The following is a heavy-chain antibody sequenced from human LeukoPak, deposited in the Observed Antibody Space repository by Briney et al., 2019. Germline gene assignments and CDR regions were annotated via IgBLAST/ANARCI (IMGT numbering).Heavy chain of an antibody. J-gene: IGHJ3*02. V-gene: IGHV4-4*07. CDR1: GGSISSYY. D-gene: IGHD3-22*01. CDR3: AREALPGYSSGWYGSYDSSGYYYKEAFDI. Sequence: SETLSLTCTVSGGSISSYYWSWIRQPAGKGLEWIGRIYTSGSTNDNPSLNSRVTISVDKCKNQFSLKLRSVTAADAAVYYCAREALPGYSSGWYGSYDSSGYYYKEAFDIWGQGKMVTVSS. CDR2: IYTSGST.